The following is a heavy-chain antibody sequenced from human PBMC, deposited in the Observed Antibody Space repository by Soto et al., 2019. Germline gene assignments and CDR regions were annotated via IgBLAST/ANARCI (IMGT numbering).Heavy chain of an antibody. D-gene: IGHD4-17*01. V-gene: IGHV5-51*01. J-gene: IGHJ5*02. CDR3: ARHGFYGDYASNYFDP. Sequence: GESLKISCQASGYNFATYWVAWVRQMSGEGLEYMGIIYPGNSDARYSPSFQGQVTFSADKSISTAYLHWSSLKASDTAMYYCARHGFYGDYASNYFDPWGQGTLVTVSS. CDR1: GYNFATYW. CDR2: IYPGNSDA.